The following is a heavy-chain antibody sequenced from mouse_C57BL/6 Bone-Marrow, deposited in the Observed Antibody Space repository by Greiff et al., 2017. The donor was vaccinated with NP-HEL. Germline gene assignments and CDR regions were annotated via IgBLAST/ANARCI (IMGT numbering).Heavy chain of an antibody. CDR1: GFSLSTFGMG. V-gene: IGHV8-8*01. CDR2: IWWDDDK. D-gene: IGHD1-1*01. J-gene: IGHJ3*01. Sequence: QVTLKVCGPGILQPSQTLSLTCSFSGFSLSTFGMGVGWIRQPSGKGLEWLAHIWWDDDKYYNPALKSRLTISKDTSKNQVFLKIANVDTADTATYYCARMDYYGSSYGFAYWGQGTLVTVSA. CDR3: ARMDYYGSSYGFAY.